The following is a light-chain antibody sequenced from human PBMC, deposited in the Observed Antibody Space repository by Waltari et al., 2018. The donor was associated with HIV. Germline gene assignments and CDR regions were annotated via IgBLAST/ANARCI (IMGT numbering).Light chain of an antibody. Sequence: QSALTQPASVSGSPGQSITIPRTGTSSDVGSYTLVSWYQQHPGKAPKVMIYEVNKRPSGVSNRFSGSKSGNTASLTISGLQAEDEAEYYCCSHAGSSIYFVFGTGTKVTVL. CDR1: SSDVGSYTL. J-gene: IGLJ1*01. V-gene: IGLV2-23*02. CDR2: EVN. CDR3: CSHAGSSIYFV.